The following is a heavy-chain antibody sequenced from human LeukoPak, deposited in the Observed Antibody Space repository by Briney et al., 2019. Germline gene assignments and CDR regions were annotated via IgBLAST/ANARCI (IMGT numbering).Heavy chain of an antibody. CDR2: IKQDGSEK. CDR1: GFTFSSYA. V-gene: IGHV3-7*03. Sequence: GGSLRLSCAASGFTFSSYAMHWVRQAPGKGLEWVANIKQDGSEKYYVDSVKGRFTISRDNAKTSLYLQMNSLRAEDTAVYYCASIVVVPAAREDAFDIWGQGTMVTVSS. D-gene: IGHD2-2*01. CDR3: ASIVVVPAAREDAFDI. J-gene: IGHJ3*02.